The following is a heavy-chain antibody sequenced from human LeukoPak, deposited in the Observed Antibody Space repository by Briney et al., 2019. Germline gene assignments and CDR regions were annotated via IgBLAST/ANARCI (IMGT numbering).Heavy chain of an antibody. CDR2: FDPEDGET. CDR3: ATDRDITFSFDY. J-gene: IGHJ4*02. D-gene: IGHD3-16*01. Sequence: ASVKVSCKVSGYTLTELSMHWVRQAPGKGLEWMGGFDPEDGETIYAQKFQGRVTMTEDTSTDTAHMELSSLRSEDTAVYYCATDRDITFSFDYWGQGTLVTVPS. CDR1: GYTLTELS. V-gene: IGHV1-24*01.